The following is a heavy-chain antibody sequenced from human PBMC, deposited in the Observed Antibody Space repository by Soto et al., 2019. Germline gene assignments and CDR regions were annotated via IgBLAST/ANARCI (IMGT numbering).Heavy chain of an antibody. J-gene: IGHJ4*02. V-gene: IGHV1-8*01. D-gene: IGHD2-15*01. Sequence: QVQLVQSGAEVKKPGASVKVSCKASGYTFTSYDINWVRQATGQGLEWMGWMNPNSGSTGYAQKFQGRVTMTRDTSMSTAYMELSSLRSEDTAVFYCATCTSSRHCYDYYFEHWGQGTLVTVSS. CDR2: MNPNSGST. CDR1: GYTFTSYD. CDR3: ATCTSSRHCYDYYFEH.